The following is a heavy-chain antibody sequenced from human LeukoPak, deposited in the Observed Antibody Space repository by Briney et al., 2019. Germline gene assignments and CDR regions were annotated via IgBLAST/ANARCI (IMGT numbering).Heavy chain of an antibody. Sequence: GGSLRLFCAASGFTFSSYSMNWVRQAPGKGLEWVSSIGSSSSYIYYADSVKGRFTISRDNAKNSLYLQMNSLRAEDTAVYYCARDSGIYYRGWFDPWGQGTLVTVSS. CDR3: ARDSGIYYRGWFDP. CDR1: GFTFSSYS. CDR2: IGSSSSYI. D-gene: IGHD1-26*01. V-gene: IGHV3-21*01. J-gene: IGHJ5*02.